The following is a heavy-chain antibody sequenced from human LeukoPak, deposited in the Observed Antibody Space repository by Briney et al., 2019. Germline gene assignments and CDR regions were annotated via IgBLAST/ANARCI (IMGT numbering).Heavy chain of an antibody. V-gene: IGHV4-34*01. J-gene: IGHJ4*02. CDR1: GGSFSGYY. CDR3: ARGRGRSDC. CDR2: INHSGST. Sequence: SETLSLTCAVYGGSFSGYYWSWIRQPPGKGLEWIGEINHSGSTNYNPSLKSRVTISVDTSKNQSSLKLSSVTAADTAVYYCARGRGRSDCWGQGTLVTVSS. D-gene: IGHD3/OR15-3a*01.